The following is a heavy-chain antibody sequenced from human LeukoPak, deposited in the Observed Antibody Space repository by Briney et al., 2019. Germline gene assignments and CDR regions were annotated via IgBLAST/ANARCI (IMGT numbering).Heavy chain of an antibody. D-gene: IGHD3-3*01. CDR2: ISYDGSNK. CDR1: GFTFSSYA. J-gene: IGHJ3*02. Sequence: GGSLRLSCAASGFTFSSYAMHWVRQAPGKGLEWVADISYDGSNKYYADSVKGRFTISRDNSKNTLYLQMNSLRAEDTAVYYCAKVRDFGVVIGAFDIWGQGTMVTVSS. CDR3: AKVRDFGVVIGAFDI. V-gene: IGHV3-30-3*01.